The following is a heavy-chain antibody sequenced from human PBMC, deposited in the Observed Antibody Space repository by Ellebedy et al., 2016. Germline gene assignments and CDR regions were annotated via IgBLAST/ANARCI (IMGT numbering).Heavy chain of an antibody. CDR1: GYSFTSFG. D-gene: IGHD2-21*01. V-gene: IGHV1-18*01. Sequence: ASVKVSCXASGYSFTSFGVSWVRQVPGQGLQWMGWISGYNGDKNYTQKVQGRVSMTTDTSTTTAYLELGSLTSDDAAVYYCARSAVVVPRDLDYWGQGTPVAVSS. CDR3: ARSAVVVPRDLDY. J-gene: IGHJ4*02. CDR2: ISGYNGDK.